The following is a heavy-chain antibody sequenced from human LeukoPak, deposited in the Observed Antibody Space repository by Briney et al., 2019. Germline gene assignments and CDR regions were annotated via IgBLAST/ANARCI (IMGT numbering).Heavy chain of an antibody. V-gene: IGHV1-2*02. J-gene: IGHJ4*02. CDR1: GYTFNDYY. CDR3: ARTLYISAAPGGFDY. D-gene: IGHD6-13*01. Sequence: ASVKVSCKASGYTFNDYYMHWVRQAPGQGLEWMGWINPKNAGTNYAQKFQGRVTVTRDTSTGTAYMELSSLRSDDTAVYYCARTLYISAAPGGFDYWGQGTLVAVS. CDR2: INPKNAGT.